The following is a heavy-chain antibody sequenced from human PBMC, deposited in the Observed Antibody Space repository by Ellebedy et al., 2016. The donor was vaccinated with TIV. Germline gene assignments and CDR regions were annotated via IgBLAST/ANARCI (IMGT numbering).Heavy chain of an antibody. V-gene: IGHV3-23*01. CDR2: ISGSGGST. J-gene: IGHJ6*02. CDR3: AKRVTMVREVITYYHYAMDV. D-gene: IGHD3-10*01. Sequence: GESLKISCAASGFTFSSDAMTWVRQAPGKGLEWVSGISGSGGSTYTGDSVKGRFTTSRYNAKYRLYLHMNSLRAYDTDVYYCAKRVTMVREVITYYHYAMDVWGQGTTVTVSS. CDR1: GFTFSSDA.